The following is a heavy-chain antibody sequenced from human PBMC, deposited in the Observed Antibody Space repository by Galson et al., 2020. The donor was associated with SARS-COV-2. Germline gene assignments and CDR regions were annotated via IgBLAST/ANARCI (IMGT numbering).Heavy chain of an antibody. Sequence: SETLSLTCAVSGGSISSGGYSWSWIRQPPGKGLEWIGYIYHSGSTYYNPSLKSRVTISVDRSKNQFSLKLSSVTAADTAVYYCAREVDYYDSSGHIQGWFDPWGQRALVTVSS. D-gene: IGHD3-22*01. J-gene: IGHJ5*02. CDR3: AREVDYYDSSGHIQGWFDP. CDR2: IYHSGST. V-gene: IGHV4-30-2*01. CDR1: GGSISSGGYS.